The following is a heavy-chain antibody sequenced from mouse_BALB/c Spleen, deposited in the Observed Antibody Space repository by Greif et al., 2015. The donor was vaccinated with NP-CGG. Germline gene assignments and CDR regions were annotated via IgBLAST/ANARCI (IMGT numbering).Heavy chain of an antibody. V-gene: IGHV7-3*02. CDR1: GFTFTDYY. D-gene: IGHD1-1*01. CDR3: ARDYYGSSY. J-gene: IGHJ2*01. CDR2: IRNKANGYTT. Sequence: EVQRVESGGGLVQPGGSLRLSCATSGFTFTDYYMSWVRQPPGKALEWLGFIRNKANGYTTEYSASVKGRFTISRDNSQSILYLQMNTLRAEDSATYYCARDYYGSSYWGQGTTLTVSS.